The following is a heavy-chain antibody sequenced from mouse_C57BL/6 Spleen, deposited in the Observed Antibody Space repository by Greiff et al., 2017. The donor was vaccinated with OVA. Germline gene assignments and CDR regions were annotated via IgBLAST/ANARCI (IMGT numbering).Heavy chain of an antibody. J-gene: IGHJ2*01. V-gene: IGHV1-12*01. Sequence: QVQLQQSGAELVRPGASVTMSCKASGYTFTSYNMHWVKQTPRQGLEWIGAIYPGNGDTSYNQKFKGKATLTVDKSSSTVYMQLSSLTSEDPAVDFGACGWIYYDSSYGGGWGKGTTLTVSS. CDR2: IYPGNGDT. D-gene: IGHD1-1*01. CDR3: ACGWIYYDSSYGGG. CDR1: GYTFTSYN.